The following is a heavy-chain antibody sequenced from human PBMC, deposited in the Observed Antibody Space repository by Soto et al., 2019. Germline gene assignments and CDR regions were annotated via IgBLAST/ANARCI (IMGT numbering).Heavy chain of an antibody. D-gene: IGHD6-6*01. V-gene: IGHV4-31*03. CDR1: GGSISSGGYY. J-gene: IGHJ6*02. Sequence: PSETLSLTCTVSGGSISSGGYYWSWIRQHPGKGLEWIGYIYYSGSVYYNPSLRGRVTISVDTSQNQFSLKLSSVTAADTAVYYCARDAQGWSSSPSLGDFYYYHGMGVWGHGTTVTVSS. CDR2: IYYSGSV. CDR3: ARDAQGWSSSPSLGDFYYYHGMGV.